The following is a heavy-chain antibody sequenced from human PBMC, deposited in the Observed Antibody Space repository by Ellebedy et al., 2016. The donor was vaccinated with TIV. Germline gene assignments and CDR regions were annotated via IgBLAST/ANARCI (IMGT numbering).Heavy chain of an antibody. CDR1: GHTFTAYG. CDR2: INTGNGNT. J-gene: IGHJ6*02. V-gene: IGHV1-3*04. D-gene: IGHD3-3*01. CDR3: ATREWQDPMDV. Sequence: ASVKVSCXASGHTFTAYGIHWVRQAPGQSLEWMGWINTGNGNTKYSQKFQGRVTITSDTSASTASMELSSLMSEDTAVYYCATREWQDPMDVWGQGTTVTVSS.